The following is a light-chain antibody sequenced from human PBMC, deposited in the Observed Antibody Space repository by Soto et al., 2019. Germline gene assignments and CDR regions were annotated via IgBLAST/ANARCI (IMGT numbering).Light chain of an antibody. V-gene: IGKV1-5*03. Sequence: DIQMTQSPSTLSASVGDRVTITCRASQSISVWLAWYQQKAGKAPNLLIYKASRLQSGVPSRFRGSGSETEFTLTISGLQPGDCATYYCQQYNSYSPTFGQGTKVEVK. CDR1: QSISVW. J-gene: IGKJ1*01. CDR2: KAS. CDR3: QQYNSYSPT.